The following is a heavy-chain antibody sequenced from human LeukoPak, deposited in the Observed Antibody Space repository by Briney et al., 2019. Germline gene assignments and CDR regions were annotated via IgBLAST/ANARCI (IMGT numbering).Heavy chain of an antibody. J-gene: IGHJ6*03. V-gene: IGHV3-21*01. CDR3: ARVVSRVAAAGYMDV. D-gene: IGHD6-13*01. CDR2: ISSSSSYI. Sequence: TGGSLRLSCAASGFTFSSYSMNWVRQAPGKGLEWVSSISSSSSYIYYADSVKGRFTISRDNAKNSLYLQMNSLRAEDTAVYYCARVVSRVAAAGYMDVWGKGTTVTVSS. CDR1: GFTFSSYS.